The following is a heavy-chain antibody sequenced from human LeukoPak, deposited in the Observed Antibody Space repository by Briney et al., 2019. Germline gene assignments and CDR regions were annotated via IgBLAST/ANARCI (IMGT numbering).Heavy chain of an antibody. Sequence: PGGSLRLSCAASGFTFSSYAMHWVRQAPGKGLEWVAVISYDGSNKYYADSVKGRFTISRDNSKNTLYLQMNSLRAEGTAVYYCAKAGDLRLPGTNYYYYYMDVWGKGTTVTVSS. CDR1: GFTFSSYA. J-gene: IGHJ6*03. CDR3: AKAGDLRLPGTNYYYYYMDV. V-gene: IGHV3-30-3*01. CDR2: ISYDGSNK. D-gene: IGHD1-14*01.